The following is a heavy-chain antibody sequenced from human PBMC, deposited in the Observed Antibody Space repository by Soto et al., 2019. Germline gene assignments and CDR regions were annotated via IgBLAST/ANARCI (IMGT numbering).Heavy chain of an antibody. J-gene: IGHJ6*03. CDR1: GYTFTGYY. Sequence: ASVKVSCKASGYTFTGYYMHWVRQAPGQGLEWMGWINPNSGGTNYAQKFQGWVTMTRDTSISTAYMELSRLRSDDTAVYYCVRLAHHDFWSGHLEGFMDVWGKGTTVTVSS. V-gene: IGHV1-2*04. CDR2: INPNSGGT. D-gene: IGHD3-3*01. CDR3: VRLAHHDFWSGHLEGFMDV.